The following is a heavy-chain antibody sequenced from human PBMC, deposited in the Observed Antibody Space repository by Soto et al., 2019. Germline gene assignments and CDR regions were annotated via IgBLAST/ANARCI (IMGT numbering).Heavy chain of an antibody. J-gene: IGHJ4*02. CDR2: IIPICGTA. D-gene: IGHD3-3*01. CDR1: GGTFSSYA. CDR3: ARDHTPITIFGVVMPSSFDY. Sequence: QVQLVQSGAEVKKPGSSVKVSCKASGGTFSSYAISWVRQAPGQGLEWMGGIIPICGTANYAQKFQGRVTITADESTSTAYMELSSLRAEDTAVYYCARDHTPITIFGVVMPSSFDYWGQGTLVTVSS. V-gene: IGHV1-69*01.